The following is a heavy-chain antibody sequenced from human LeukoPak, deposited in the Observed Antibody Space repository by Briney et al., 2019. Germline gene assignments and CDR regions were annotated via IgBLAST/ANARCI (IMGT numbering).Heavy chain of an antibody. J-gene: IGHJ4*02. D-gene: IGHD2-2*01. Sequence: GGSLRLSCAASGFTFSSYGMHWVRQAPGKGLEWVAVISCDGSNKYYADSVKGRFTISRDNSKNTLYLQMNSLRAEDTAVYYCAKDTLFLGYCSSTSCYGLDYWGQGTLVTVSS. CDR2: ISCDGSNK. V-gene: IGHV3-30*18. CDR3: AKDTLFLGYCSSTSCYGLDY. CDR1: GFTFSSYG.